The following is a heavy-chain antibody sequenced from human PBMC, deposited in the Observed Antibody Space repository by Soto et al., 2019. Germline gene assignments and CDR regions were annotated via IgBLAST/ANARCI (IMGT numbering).Heavy chain of an antibody. CDR1: GFTFSSYA. Sequence: GGSLRLSCAASGFTFSSYAMSWVRQAPGKGLEWVSAISGSGGSTYYADSVKGRFTISRDNSKNTLYLQMNSLRAEDTAVYYCAKLREDSYYYYYVMDVWGQGTTDTGSS. V-gene: IGHV3-23*01. CDR3: AKLREDSYYYYYVMDV. J-gene: IGHJ6*02. CDR2: ISGSGGST.